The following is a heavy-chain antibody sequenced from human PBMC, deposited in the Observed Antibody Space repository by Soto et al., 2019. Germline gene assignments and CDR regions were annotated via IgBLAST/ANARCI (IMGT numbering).Heavy chain of an antibody. CDR1: GFTFSSYA. J-gene: IGHJ6*02. CDR2: ISGSGGST. CDR3: VRRSTVSYYAVDV. V-gene: IGHV3-23*01. D-gene: IGHD4-17*01. Sequence: QSGGSLRLSCAASGFTFSSYAMSWVRQAPGKGLEWVSAISGSGGSTYYADSVKGRFTISRDNSKNTLYLQMNSLRTEDTAVYYCVRRSTVSYYAVDVWGQGTTVTVSS.